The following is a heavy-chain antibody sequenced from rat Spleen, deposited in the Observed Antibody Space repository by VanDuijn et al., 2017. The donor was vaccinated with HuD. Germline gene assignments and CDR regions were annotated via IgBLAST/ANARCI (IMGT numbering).Heavy chain of an antibody. J-gene: IGHJ2*01. CDR2: INKDSSIM. V-gene: IGHV4-2*01. D-gene: IGHD4-3*01. CDR3: VREELGVRD. Sequence: EVQLVESGGGLVQPGRSLKLSCVASGFTFNNHWMSWIRQAPGKGLEWIGEINKDSSIMKYIPSLKDRFTIFRDNAQNTLYLQMPKLGSEDTAIYYCVREELGVRDWGQGIMVTVSS. CDR1: GFTFNNHW.